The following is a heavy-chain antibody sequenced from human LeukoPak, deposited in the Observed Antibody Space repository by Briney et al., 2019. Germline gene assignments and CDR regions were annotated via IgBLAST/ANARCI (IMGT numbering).Heavy chain of an antibody. CDR1: GYTFAIYD. V-gene: IGHV1-18*01. Sequence: ASVKVSCKASGYTFAIYDINWVRQATGQGLEWMGWISAYNGNTNYAQKLQGRVTMTTDTSTSTAYMELRSLRSDDTAVYYCARGTNTTVKRWFDPWGQGTLVTVSS. CDR3: ARGTNTTVKRWFDP. CDR2: ISAYNGNT. D-gene: IGHD4-17*01. J-gene: IGHJ5*02.